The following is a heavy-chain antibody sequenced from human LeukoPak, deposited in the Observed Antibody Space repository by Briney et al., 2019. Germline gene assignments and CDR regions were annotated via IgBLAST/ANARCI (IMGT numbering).Heavy chain of an antibody. D-gene: IGHD1-26*01. CDR3: GMSGDRVPLQDDVFDV. CDR2: IYPGDSGP. Sequence: GESLKISCKVSGYSFTSYCIGWVRQMPGKGLEWMGIIYPGDSGPTYSPSFQGQVTISVDKSINTAYLQWSSLEASDNAMYYWGMSGDRVPLQDDVFDVWGQGKMVTVST. J-gene: IGHJ3*01. CDR1: GYSFTSYC. V-gene: IGHV5-51*01.